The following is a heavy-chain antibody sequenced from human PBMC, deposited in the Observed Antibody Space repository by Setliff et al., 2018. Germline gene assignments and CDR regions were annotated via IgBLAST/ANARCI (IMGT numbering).Heavy chain of an antibody. CDR2: ISSSSSTI. Sequence: GGSLRLSCAAPGFTFSSYSMNWVRQAPGKGLEWVSYISSSSSTIYYADSVKCRFIISRDNAKNSLYLQMNSLRAEDTAVYYCARIRWAPFHDAFDIWGQGTMVTVSS. CDR1: GFTFSSYS. J-gene: IGHJ3*02. CDR3: ARIRWAPFHDAFDI. D-gene: IGHD3-16*01. V-gene: IGHV3-48*01.